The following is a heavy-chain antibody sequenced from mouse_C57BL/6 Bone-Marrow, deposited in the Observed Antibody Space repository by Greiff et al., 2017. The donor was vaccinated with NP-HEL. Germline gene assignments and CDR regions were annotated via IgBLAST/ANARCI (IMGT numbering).Heavy chain of an antibody. J-gene: IGHJ1*03. V-gene: IGHV7-1*01. CDR3: ARDAPQYYGSSYAWYFDV. Sequence: DVKVEESGGGLVQSGRSLRLSCATSGFTFSDFYMEWVRQAPGKGLEWIAASRNKANDYTTEYSASVKGRFIVSRDTSQSILYLQMNALRAEDTAIYYCARDAPQYYGSSYAWYFDVWGTGTTVTVSS. CDR2: SRNKANDYTT. CDR1: GFTFSDFY. D-gene: IGHD1-1*01.